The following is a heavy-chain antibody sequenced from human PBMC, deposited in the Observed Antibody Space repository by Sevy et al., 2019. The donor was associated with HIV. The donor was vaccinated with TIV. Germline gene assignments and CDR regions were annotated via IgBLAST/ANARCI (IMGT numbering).Heavy chain of an antibody. Sequence: GGSLRLSCAASGFTFSSYAMSWVRQAPGKGLEWVSAISGSGGSTYYADSVKGRFTISGENSKNTLYLQMNSLRAEDTAVYYGVGGSFRVAARPKRGYWGQGTLVTVSS. CDR3: VGGSFRVAARPKRGY. V-gene: IGHV3-23*01. J-gene: IGHJ4*02. CDR2: ISGSGGST. CDR1: GFTFSSYA. D-gene: IGHD6-6*01.